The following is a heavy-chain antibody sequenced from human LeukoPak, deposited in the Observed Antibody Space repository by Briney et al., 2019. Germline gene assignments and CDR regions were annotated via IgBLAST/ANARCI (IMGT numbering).Heavy chain of an antibody. Sequence: ASVKVSCKASGYTFTSYGISWVRQAPGQGLEWMGWISAYNGNTSYAQKLQGRVTMTTDTSTSTAYMELRSLRSDDTAVYYCARVRSGSYWYYFDYWGQGTLVTVSS. D-gene: IGHD1-26*01. V-gene: IGHV1-18*01. CDR1: GYTFTSYG. J-gene: IGHJ4*02. CDR2: ISAYNGNT. CDR3: ARVRSGSYWYYFDY.